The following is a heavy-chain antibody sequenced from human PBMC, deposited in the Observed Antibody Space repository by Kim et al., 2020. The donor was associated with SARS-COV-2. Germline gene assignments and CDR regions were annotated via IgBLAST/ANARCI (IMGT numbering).Heavy chain of an antibody. CDR2: IYYSGSI. J-gene: IGHJ6*02. Sequence: SETLSLTCTVSGGSISSYYWSWIRQPPGKGLEWIGYIYYSGSINYNPSLKSRVTISVDTSKNQFSLKLSSVTAADTAVYYCARGITMVRGAHLLLYGMDVWGQGTTVTVSS. CDR1: GGSISSYY. V-gene: IGHV4-59*08. D-gene: IGHD3-10*01. CDR3: ARGITMVRGAHLLLYGMDV.